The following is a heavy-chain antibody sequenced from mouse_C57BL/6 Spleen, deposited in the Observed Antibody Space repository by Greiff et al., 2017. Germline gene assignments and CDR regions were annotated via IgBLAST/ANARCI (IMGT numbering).Heavy chain of an antibody. CDR3: ARSNFYDNYAMDY. CDR2: IYPGDGDT. CDR1: GYAFSSSW. V-gene: IGHV1-82*01. J-gene: IGHJ4*01. Sequence: VQLQQSGPELVKPGASVKISCKASGYAFSSSWMNWVKQRPGKGLEWIGRIYPGDGDTNYNGKFKGKATLTADKSSSTAYMQLSSLTSEDSAVYFCARSNFYDNYAMDYWGQGTSVTVSS. D-gene: IGHD2-12*01.